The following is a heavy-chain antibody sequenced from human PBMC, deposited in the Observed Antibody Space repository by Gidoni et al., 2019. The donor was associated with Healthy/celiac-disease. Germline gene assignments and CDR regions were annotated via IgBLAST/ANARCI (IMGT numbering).Heavy chain of an antibody. J-gene: IGHJ4*02. Sequence: DSVKGRFTISRDNSKNTLYLQMNSLRTEDTAVYYCARDNSDSTGDYWGQGTLVTVSS. D-gene: IGHD2-2*01. V-gene: IGHV3-30*01. CDR3: ARDNSDSTGDY.